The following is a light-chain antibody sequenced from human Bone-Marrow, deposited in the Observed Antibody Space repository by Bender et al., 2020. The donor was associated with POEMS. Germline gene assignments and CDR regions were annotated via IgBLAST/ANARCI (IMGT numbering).Light chain of an antibody. Sequence: QSALTQPASVSGSPGQSITISCTGTNSDVGGYNYVSWYQHHPGKAPKLIIYDGSQRPSGVSNRFSGYKSGNTASLTISGLQAEDEADYYCSSYGSYITLDFGGGTKLTVL. V-gene: IGLV2-14*03. J-gene: IGLJ2*01. CDR3: SSYGSYITLD. CDR1: NSDVGGYNY. CDR2: DGS.